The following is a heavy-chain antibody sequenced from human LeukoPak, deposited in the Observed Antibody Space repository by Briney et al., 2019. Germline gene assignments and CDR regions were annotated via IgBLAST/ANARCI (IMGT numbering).Heavy chain of an antibody. CDR2: IIPIFGTA. J-gene: IGHJ2*01. D-gene: IGHD5-18*01. V-gene: IGHV1-69*05. CDR3: ARVPLEYSYGYPLGPDWYFDL. Sequence: SSVKVSXKASGGTFSSYAISWVRQAHGQGLEWMGGIIPIFGTANYAQKFQGRVTITTDESTSTAYMELSSLRSEDTAVYYCARVPLEYSYGYPLGPDWYFDLWGRGTLVTVSS. CDR1: GGTFSSYA.